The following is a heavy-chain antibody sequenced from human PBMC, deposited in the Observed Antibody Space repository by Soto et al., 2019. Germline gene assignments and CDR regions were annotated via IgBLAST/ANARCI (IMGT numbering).Heavy chain of an antibody. CDR2: IYYSGST. J-gene: IGHJ3*02. Sequence: PSETLSLTCTVSGGSISSSSYYWGWIRQPPGKGLEWIGSIYYSGSTYYNPSLKSRVTISADTSKNQFSLKLSSVTAADTAVYYCARRQGAFDIWGQGTMVTVSS. CDR1: GGSISSSSYY. V-gene: IGHV4-39*01. CDR3: ARRQGAFDI.